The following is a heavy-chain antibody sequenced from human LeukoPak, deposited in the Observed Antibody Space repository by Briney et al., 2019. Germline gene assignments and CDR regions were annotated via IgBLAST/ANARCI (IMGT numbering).Heavy chain of an antibody. D-gene: IGHD2-2*02. CDR1: GYSFTSYW. J-gene: IGHJ4*02. Sequence: GESLKISCKGSGYSFTSYWIGWVRQMPGKGLEWMGIIYPGDSDTRYSPSFQGQVTISADKSISTAYLQWSSLKASGTAMYYCARVAGYCSSTSCYIGYYFDYWGQGTLVTVSS. V-gene: IGHV5-51*01. CDR2: IYPGDSDT. CDR3: ARVAGYCSSTSCYIGYYFDY.